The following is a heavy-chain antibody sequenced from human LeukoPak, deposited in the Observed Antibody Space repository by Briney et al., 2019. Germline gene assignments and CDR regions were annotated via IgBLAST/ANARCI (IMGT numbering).Heavy chain of an antibody. CDR3: AKAWGAMEY. J-gene: IGHJ4*02. CDR2: IRYDATEK. V-gene: IGHV3-30*02. Sequence: QAGGSLRLSCAASGFTFSTNGMHWVRQAPGKGLEWVSFIRYDATEKYYADSVKGRFTISRDNSKNTLYLQMSSLRVEDTAVYYCAKAWGAMEYWGQGTLVTVSS. CDR1: GFTFSTNG. D-gene: IGHD2-2*01.